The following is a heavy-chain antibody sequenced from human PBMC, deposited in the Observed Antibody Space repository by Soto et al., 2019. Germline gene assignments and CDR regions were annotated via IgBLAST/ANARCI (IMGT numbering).Heavy chain of an antibody. CDR2: IYYSGST. D-gene: IGHD2-2*01. Sequence: QVQLQESGPGLVKPSQTLSLTCTVSGGSISSGGYYWSWIRQHPGKGLEWIGYIYYSGSTYYNPSLKSRVTISVDTSKNQFSLKLSSVTAADTAVYYCARRADIVVVPAAMQGEYWYFDLWGRGTLVTVSS. CDR1: GGSISSGGYY. J-gene: IGHJ2*01. CDR3: ARRADIVVVPAAMQGEYWYFDL. V-gene: IGHV4-31*03.